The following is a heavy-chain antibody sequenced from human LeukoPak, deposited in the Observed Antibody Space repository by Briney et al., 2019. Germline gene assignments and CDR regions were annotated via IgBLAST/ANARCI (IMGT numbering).Heavy chain of an antibody. Sequence: GGSLRLSCAASGFTFSSYSMKWVRQAPGKGLEWVSYISTTSTTKYYADSVKGRFTISRDNAKNSLYLQMNSLRAEDTAVYYCARDNDYYYYHMDVCGNGTTVTVSS. J-gene: IGHJ6*03. CDR1: GFTFSSYS. CDR3: ARDNDYYYYHMDV. V-gene: IGHV3-48*04. CDR2: ISTTSTTK.